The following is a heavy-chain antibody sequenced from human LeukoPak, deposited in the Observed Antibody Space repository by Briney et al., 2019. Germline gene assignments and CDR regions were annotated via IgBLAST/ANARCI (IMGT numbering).Heavy chain of an antibody. V-gene: IGHV1-24*01. CDR1: GYTLTELS. CDR3: ARTQDWSHIANFDY. Sequence: ASVKVSCKVSGYTLTELSMHWVRQAPGKGLEWMGGFDPEDGETIYAQKFQGRVTMTEDTSTDTAYMELSSLRSEDTAVYYCARTQDWSHIANFDYWGQGTLVTVSS. D-gene: IGHD3/OR15-3a*01. CDR2: FDPEDGET. J-gene: IGHJ4*02.